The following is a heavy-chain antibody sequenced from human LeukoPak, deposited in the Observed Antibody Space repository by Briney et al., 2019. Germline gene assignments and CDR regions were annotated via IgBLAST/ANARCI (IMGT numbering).Heavy chain of an antibody. D-gene: IGHD3-3*01. CDR3: ARENYDFWSGYLLMDV. CDR2: MNPSSGNT. J-gene: IGHJ6*02. Sequence: GASVKVSCKASGYTFTSYDINWVRQATGQGLEWMGWMNPSSGNTGYAQKFQGRVPMTRNTSISTAYMELSSLRSEDTAVYYCARENYDFWSGYLLMDVWGQGTTVTVSS. V-gene: IGHV1-8*01. CDR1: GYTFTSYD.